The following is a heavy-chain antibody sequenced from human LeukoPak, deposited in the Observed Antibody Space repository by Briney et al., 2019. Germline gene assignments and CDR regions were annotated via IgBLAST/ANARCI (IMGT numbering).Heavy chain of an antibody. D-gene: IGHD2-8*02. CDR1: GFTFSSYW. CDR3: ATYRQVLLPFES. CDR2: ISSDGSTT. J-gene: IGHJ4*02. Sequence: GGSLRLSCAASGFTFSSYWMHWVRQAPGKGLVWVSHISSDGSTTNYADSVKGRFTISRDNSKSTLSLQMNSLRAEDTAIYYCATYRQVLLPFESWGQGTLVTVSS. V-gene: IGHV3-74*01.